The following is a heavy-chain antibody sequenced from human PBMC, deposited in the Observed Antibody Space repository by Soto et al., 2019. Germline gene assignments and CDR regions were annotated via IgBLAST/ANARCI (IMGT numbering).Heavy chain of an antibody. V-gene: IGHV3-49*04. D-gene: IGHD6-13*01. Sequence: SLSRSCTASGFTFGDYAMSWVRQAPGNGLEWVGFIRSKAYGGTTEYAASVKGRFTISRDDSKSIAYLQMNSLKTEDTAVYYCTRDTGVYYYYYGMDVWGQGTTVTVSS. CDR1: GFTFGDYA. CDR2: IRSKAYGGTT. J-gene: IGHJ6*02. CDR3: TRDTGVYYYYYGMDV.